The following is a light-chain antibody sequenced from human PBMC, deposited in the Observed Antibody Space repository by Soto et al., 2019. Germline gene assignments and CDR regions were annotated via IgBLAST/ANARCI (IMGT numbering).Light chain of an antibody. CDR1: QSVSSSY. CDR2: GAS. Sequence: EIAMTQSPDTLSMSPGERATLSCRASQSVSSSYLAWYQQKPGQAPRLLIYGASSRATGIPDRFSGSGSGTDFTLTISRLEPEDFAVYYCQQYGSSPPITFVQGTR. CDR3: QQYGSSPPIT. V-gene: IGKV3-20*01. J-gene: IGKJ5*01.